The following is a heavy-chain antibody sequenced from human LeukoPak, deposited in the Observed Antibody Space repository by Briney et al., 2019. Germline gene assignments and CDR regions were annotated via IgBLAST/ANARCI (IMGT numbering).Heavy chain of an antibody. J-gene: IGHJ6*02. CDR3: AKSDGAADFWSGYFTTIRYYYYGMDV. D-gene: IGHD3-3*01. CDR1: GFTLSSST. V-gene: IGHV3-30-3*01. Sequence: PGGSLRLSCAASGFTLSSSTMHWVRQAPGKGLEWVAVFLSDGSNQYYADSVKGRFTISRDNSKNTLYLQMNSLRAEDTAVYYCAKSDGAADFWSGYFTTIRYYYYGMDVWGQGTTVTVSS. CDR2: FLSDGSNQ.